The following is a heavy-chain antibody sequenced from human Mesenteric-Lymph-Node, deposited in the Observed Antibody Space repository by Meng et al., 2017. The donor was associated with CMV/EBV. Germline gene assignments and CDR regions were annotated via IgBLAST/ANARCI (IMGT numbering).Heavy chain of an antibody. CDR3: TRRATNSGDY. CDR2: IRSKANSYAT. Sequence: CAASGFTFSGSAMHWVRQASGKGLEWVGRIRSKANSYATAYAASVKGRFTISRDDSKNTAYLQMNSLKTEDTAVYYCTRRATNSGDYWGQGTLVTVSS. V-gene: IGHV3-73*01. D-gene: IGHD1-26*01. CDR1: GFTFSGSA. J-gene: IGHJ4*02.